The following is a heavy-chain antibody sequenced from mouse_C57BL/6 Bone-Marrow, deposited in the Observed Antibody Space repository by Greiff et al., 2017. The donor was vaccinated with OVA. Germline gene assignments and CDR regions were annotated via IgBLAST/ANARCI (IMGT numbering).Heavy chain of an antibody. Sequence: QVQLQQPGAELVKPGASVKLSCKASGYTFTSYWMHWVKQRPGQGLEWIGMIHPNSGSTNYNEKFKSKATLTVDKSSSTAYMQLSNLTSVDSAVYYCATQATSFYAMDYWGQGTSVTVSS. V-gene: IGHV1-64*01. CDR1: GYTFTSYW. J-gene: IGHJ4*01. CDR3: ATQATSFYAMDY. D-gene: IGHD3-2*02. CDR2: IHPNSGST.